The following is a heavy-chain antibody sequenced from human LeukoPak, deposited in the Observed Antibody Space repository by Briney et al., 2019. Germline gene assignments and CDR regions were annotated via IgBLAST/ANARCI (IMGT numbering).Heavy chain of an antibody. CDR2: IRYDGSNK. Sequence: GGSLRLSCAASGFTFSSYGMHWVRQALGKGLEWVAFIRYDGSNKYYADSVKGRFTISRDNSKNTLYLQMNSLRAEDTAVYYCAKDWEGYCSSTSCSPDWGQGTLVTVSS. CDR3: AKDWEGYCSSTSCSPD. V-gene: IGHV3-30*02. CDR1: GFTFSSYG. J-gene: IGHJ4*02. D-gene: IGHD2-2*01.